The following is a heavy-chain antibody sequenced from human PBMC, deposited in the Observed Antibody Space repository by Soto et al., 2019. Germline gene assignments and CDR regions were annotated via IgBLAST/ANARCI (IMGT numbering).Heavy chain of an antibody. CDR2: INPNSGGT. CDR1: GYTFTGYY. Sequence: ASVKVSCKASGYTFTGYYMHLVRQAPGQGLEWMGWINPNSGGTTYAQKFQGWVALTRDTSISTAYMELSRLSSDDTAVYYCATQRSAQHSGALDYWGQGTLVTLSS. D-gene: IGHD3-3*01. J-gene: IGHJ4*02. V-gene: IGHV1-2*04. CDR3: ATQRSAQHSGALDY.